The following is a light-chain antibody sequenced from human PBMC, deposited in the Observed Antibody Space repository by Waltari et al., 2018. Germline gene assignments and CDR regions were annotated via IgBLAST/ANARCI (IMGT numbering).Light chain of an antibody. CDR1: QDISEY. CDR2: DAS. Sequence: DIQLTQSPSSLSASVGDRVLISCQASQDISEYLNWYQQKPGKAPQVLIYDASQLESGVPSRFSGSGSGTEFSLTINSLQPEDSATYYCQQYGDLPVTFGQGTRLDIK. V-gene: IGKV1-33*01. J-gene: IGKJ5*01. CDR3: QQYGDLPVT.